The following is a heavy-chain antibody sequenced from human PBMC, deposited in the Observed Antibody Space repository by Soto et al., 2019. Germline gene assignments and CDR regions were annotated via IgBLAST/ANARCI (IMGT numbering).Heavy chain of an antibody. J-gene: IGHJ3*02. D-gene: IGHD3-22*01. V-gene: IGHV3-23*01. CDR1: GFTFSSYA. CDR2: ISGSGGST. Sequence: PGGSLRLSCAASGFTFSSYAMSWVRQAPGKGLEWVSAISGSGGSTYYADSVKGRFTISRDNSKNTLYLQMNSLRAEDTAVYYCAKDRHNYYDSSGSDAFDIWGQGTMVTVSS. CDR3: AKDRHNYYDSSGSDAFDI.